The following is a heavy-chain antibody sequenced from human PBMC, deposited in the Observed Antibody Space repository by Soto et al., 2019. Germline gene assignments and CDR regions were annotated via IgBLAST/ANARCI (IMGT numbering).Heavy chain of an antibody. Sequence: QVQLVESGGGVVQPGRSLRLSCAASGFTFSSYGMHWVRQAPGKGLEWVAVISYDGSNKYYADSVKGRFTISRDNSKTTLYLQMNSLRAEDTAVYYCAKTTSDIVLVPAAMIDYWGQGTLVTVSS. CDR3: AKTTSDIVLVPAAMIDY. CDR1: GFTFSSYG. J-gene: IGHJ4*02. D-gene: IGHD2-2*01. CDR2: ISYDGSNK. V-gene: IGHV3-30*18.